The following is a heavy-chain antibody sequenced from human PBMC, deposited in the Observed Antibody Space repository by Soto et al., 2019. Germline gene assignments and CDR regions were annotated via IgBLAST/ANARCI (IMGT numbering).Heavy chain of an antibody. V-gene: IGHV4-39*01. Sequence: SETLSLTCTFSGGSISISTYYWGWIRQPPGRGLEWIGSIYYSGSTYYNPSLKSRVTVSVDTSKNQLSLKLSSVTAADTAVYYCARLAPHMLACWGQGTLVT. J-gene: IGHJ4*02. CDR2: IYYSGST. CDR1: GGSISISTYY. CDR3: ARLAPHMLAC.